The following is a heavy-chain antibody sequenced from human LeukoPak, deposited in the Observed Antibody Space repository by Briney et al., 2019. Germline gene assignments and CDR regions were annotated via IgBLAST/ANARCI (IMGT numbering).Heavy chain of an antibody. J-gene: IGHJ5*02. CDR1: GDSIINYY. CDR2: ISDSGST. V-gene: IGHV4-59*01. Sequence: SETLSLTCTVSGDSIINYYWNWIRQPPGKGLEWIWYISDSGSTNYNPSLMSRVTISVDTSKNQFSLKLNSVTAADTAVYYCAREAVSFGVVHNWFDPWGQGTLVTVSS. D-gene: IGHD3-3*01. CDR3: AREAVSFGVVHNWFDP.